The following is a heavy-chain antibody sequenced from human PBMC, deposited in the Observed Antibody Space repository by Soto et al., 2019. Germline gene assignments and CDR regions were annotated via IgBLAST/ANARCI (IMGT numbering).Heavy chain of an antibody. Sequence: GASVKVSCKASGYTFTDYYIHWVRQAPGQGLEWMGWINPNSGSAIYAQKSQGRVTITGDKSTSTAYMELSSLRSDDTAVYYCARVKEATPDAFDIWGQGTMVTVSS. V-gene: IGHV1-2*02. CDR2: INPNSGSA. CDR3: ARVKEATPDAFDI. J-gene: IGHJ3*02. CDR1: GYTFTDYY.